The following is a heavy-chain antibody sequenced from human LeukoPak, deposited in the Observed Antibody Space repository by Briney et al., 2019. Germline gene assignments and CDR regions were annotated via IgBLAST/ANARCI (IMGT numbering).Heavy chain of an antibody. Sequence: PGGTLRLSCAASGFAFSNYWMTWVRHGPRKGLQRVANIKPDGTEKNYVDSVKGRFTISRDNAKNSVYLQLNSLRVDDTALYYCARTPLTQLEPDYFDSWGQGTLVSVS. CDR1: GFAFSNYW. CDR3: ARTPLTQLEPDYFDS. D-gene: IGHD1-1*01. V-gene: IGHV3-7*01. J-gene: IGHJ4*02. CDR2: IKPDGTEK.